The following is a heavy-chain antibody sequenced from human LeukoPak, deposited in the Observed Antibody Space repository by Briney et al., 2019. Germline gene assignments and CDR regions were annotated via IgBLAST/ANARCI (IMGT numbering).Heavy chain of an antibody. CDR1: GFTFSSYG. D-gene: IGHD3-22*01. CDR2: IWYDGSNQ. J-gene: IGHJ3*02. Sequence: GRPLRLSCAASGFTFSSYGMHWVRQAPGKGLEGVAVIWYDGSNQYYADPVKGRFTISRDNSKTTLYLQMNSLRAEDTAVYYCARAVDYYDSSGRSDAFDIWGQGTMVTVSS. CDR3: ARAVDYYDSSGRSDAFDI. V-gene: IGHV3-33*01.